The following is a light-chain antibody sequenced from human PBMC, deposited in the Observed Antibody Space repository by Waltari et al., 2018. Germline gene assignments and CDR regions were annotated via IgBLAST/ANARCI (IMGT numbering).Light chain of an antibody. V-gene: IGKV3-20*01. CDR1: QTVSDSY. CDR3: QQYGTSTLT. CDR2: GAS. J-gene: IGKJ4*01. Sequence: NVLTQSPGTVSLSPGERATLSCRASQTVSDSYLAWYQQKPGQAPRLLIYGASTRATGIPDRISGSGSGTDFTLSISRLEPEDFAVYYCQQYGTSTLTFGGGTKVEIK.